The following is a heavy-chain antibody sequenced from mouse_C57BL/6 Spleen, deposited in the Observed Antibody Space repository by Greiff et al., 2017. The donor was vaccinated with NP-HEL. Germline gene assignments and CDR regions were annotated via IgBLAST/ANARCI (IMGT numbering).Heavy chain of an antibody. Sequence: QVQLQQPGAELVMPGASVKLSCKASGYTFTSYWMHWVKQRPGQGLEWIGEIDPSDSYTNYNQKFKGKSTLTVDKSSSTAYMQLSSLTSEDSAVYYCVLYYYGSSPYYFDYWGQGTTLTVSS. J-gene: IGHJ2*01. CDR1: GYTFTSYW. CDR2: IDPSDSYT. D-gene: IGHD1-1*01. CDR3: VLYYYGSSPYYFDY. V-gene: IGHV1-69*01.